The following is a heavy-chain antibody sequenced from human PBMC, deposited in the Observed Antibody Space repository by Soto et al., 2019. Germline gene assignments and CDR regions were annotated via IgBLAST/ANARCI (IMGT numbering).Heavy chain of an antibody. CDR3: ARHGFGPLHGLVDV. CDR2: IQYNGYS. J-gene: IGHJ6*02. D-gene: IGHD3-10*01. Sequence: QVQLQESGPGLVKPSETLSLTCTVSGGSITNYYCSWFRQPPGKGLEWIGYIQYNGYSAYNLSLKXXVXXSQDTSKPQFSLMVESVTATDPAVYYCARHGFGPLHGLVDVWGQGTTVIVSS. CDR1: GGSITNYY. V-gene: IGHV4-59*08.